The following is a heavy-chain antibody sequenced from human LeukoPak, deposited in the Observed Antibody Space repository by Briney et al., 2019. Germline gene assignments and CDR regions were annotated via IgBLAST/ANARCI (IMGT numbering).Heavy chain of an antibody. CDR2: IRYDGSNK. CDR1: GFTFSSYG. Sequence: GGSLRLSCAASGFTFSSYGMHWVRQAPGKGLEWVAFIRYDGSNKYYADSVKGRFTISRDNSKNTLYLQMNSLRADDTAAYYCAKLLNDYGDYYFDSWGQGTLVTVSS. CDR3: AKLLNDYGDYYFDS. J-gene: IGHJ4*02. D-gene: IGHD4-17*01. V-gene: IGHV3-30*02.